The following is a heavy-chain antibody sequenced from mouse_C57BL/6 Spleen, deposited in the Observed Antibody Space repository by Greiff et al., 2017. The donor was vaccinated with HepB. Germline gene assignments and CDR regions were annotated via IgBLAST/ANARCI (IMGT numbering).Heavy chain of an antibody. CDR1: GFNIKDYY. Sequence: EVQLQQSGAELVRPGASVKLSCTASGFNIKDYYMHWVKQRPEQGLEWIGRIDPEDGDTEYAPKFQGKATMTADTSSNTAYLQLSSLTSEDTAVYCCTTPITTVVAPGFAYWGQGTLVTVSA. V-gene: IGHV14-1*01. J-gene: IGHJ3*01. CDR3: TTPITTVVAPGFAY. D-gene: IGHD1-1*01. CDR2: IDPEDGDT.